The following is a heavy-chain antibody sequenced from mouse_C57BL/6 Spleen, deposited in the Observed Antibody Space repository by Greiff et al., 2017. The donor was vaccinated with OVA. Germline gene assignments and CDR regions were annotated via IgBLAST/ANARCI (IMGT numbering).Heavy chain of an antibody. Sequence: VQLQQSGPELVKPGASVKISCKASGYSFTGYYMNWVKQSPEKSLEWIGEINPSTGGTTYNQKFKAKATLTVDKSSSTAYMQLKSLTSEDSAVYYCARGGLLYYFDYWGQGTTLTVSS. CDR1: GYSFTGYY. CDR3: ARGGLLYYFDY. V-gene: IGHV1-42*01. J-gene: IGHJ2*01. D-gene: IGHD1-1*02. CDR2: INPSTGGT.